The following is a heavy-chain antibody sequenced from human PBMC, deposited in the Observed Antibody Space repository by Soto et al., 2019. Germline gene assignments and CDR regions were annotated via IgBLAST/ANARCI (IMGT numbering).Heavy chain of an antibody. CDR1: GFTFSSYA. D-gene: IGHD5-12*01. CDR2: ISYDGSNK. J-gene: IGHJ4*02. V-gene: IGHV3-30-3*01. Sequence: GGSLRLSCAASGFTFSSYAMHWVRQAPGKGLEWVAVISYDGSNKYYADSVKGRFTISRDNSKNTLYLQMNSLRAEETAVYYCARDLGDGYMKYYFDYWGQGTLVTVSS. CDR3: ARDLGDGYMKYYFDY.